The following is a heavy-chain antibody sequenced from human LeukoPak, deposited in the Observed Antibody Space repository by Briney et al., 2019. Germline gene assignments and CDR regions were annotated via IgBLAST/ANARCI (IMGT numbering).Heavy chain of an antibody. CDR2: INPSGGST. CDR3: ARDIGRGYSYGYD. Sequence: GASMKVSCKASGYTFTSYYMHWVRQAPGQGLEWMGIINPSGGSTSYAQKFQGRVTMTRDTSTSTVYMELSSLRSEDTAVYYCARDIGRGYSYGYDWGQGTLVTVSS. V-gene: IGHV1-46*01. D-gene: IGHD5-18*01. CDR1: GYTFTSYY. J-gene: IGHJ4*02.